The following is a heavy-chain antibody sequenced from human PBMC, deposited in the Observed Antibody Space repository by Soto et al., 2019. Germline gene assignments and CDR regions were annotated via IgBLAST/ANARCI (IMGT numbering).Heavy chain of an antibody. Sequence: QVPLQESGPGLVKPSETLSLSCTVSGGSISSYYWTWIRQPPGKGLEWIGYVHDSWGSHYNPSLKSRVAISLSGSKGQFSLKLASWTATDTAVYYCGRRGCGALHGLVDVWGQGTTVTVSS. V-gene: IGHV4-59*08. CDR2: VHDSWGS. CDR1: GGSISSYY. CDR3: GRRGCGALHGLVDV. D-gene: IGHD3-10*01. J-gene: IGHJ6*02.